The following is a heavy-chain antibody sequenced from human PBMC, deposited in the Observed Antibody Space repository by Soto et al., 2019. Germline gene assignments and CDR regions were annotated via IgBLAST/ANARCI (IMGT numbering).Heavy chain of an antibody. Sequence: GGSLRLSCAASGFTFDDYAMHWVRQAPGKGLEWVSGISWNSGSIGYADSVKGRFTISRDNAKNSLYLQMNSLRAEDTALYYCAKGPIAVAGTGYYYYYMDVWGKGTTVTVSS. CDR3: AKGPIAVAGTGYYYYYMDV. J-gene: IGHJ6*03. D-gene: IGHD6-19*01. CDR1: GFTFDDYA. CDR2: ISWNSGSI. V-gene: IGHV3-9*01.